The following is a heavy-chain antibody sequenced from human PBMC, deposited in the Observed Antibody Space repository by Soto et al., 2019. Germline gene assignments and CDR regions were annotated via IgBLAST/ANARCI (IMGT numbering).Heavy chain of an antibody. CDR2: IIPIFGTA. J-gene: IGHJ6*02. V-gene: IGHV1-69*01. CDR3: ARDPISVVVVASTFHYYYGMDV. D-gene: IGHD2-15*01. CDR1: GGTFSSYA. Sequence: QVQLVQSGAEVKKPGSSVKVSCKASGGTFSSYAISWVRQAPGQGLEWMGGIIPIFGTANYAQKFQGRGTITADESTSTAYMELSSLRSEDTAVYYCARDPISVVVVASTFHYYYGMDVWGQGTTVTVS.